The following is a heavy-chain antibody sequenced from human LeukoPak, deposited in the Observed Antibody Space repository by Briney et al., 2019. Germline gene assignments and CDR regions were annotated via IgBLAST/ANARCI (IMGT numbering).Heavy chain of an antibody. CDR1: GDSISSGSYY. Sequence: TLSLTCTVSGDSISSGSYYWSWIRQPAGQGLEWIGRIYTSGSTNSNPSLKSRVTISVDTSKNQFSLRLSSVTAADTAVYYCARDHYDILTGALGDWFDPWGQGTLVTVSS. V-gene: IGHV4-61*02. CDR3: ARDHYDILTGALGDWFDP. D-gene: IGHD3-9*01. CDR2: IYTSGST. J-gene: IGHJ5*02.